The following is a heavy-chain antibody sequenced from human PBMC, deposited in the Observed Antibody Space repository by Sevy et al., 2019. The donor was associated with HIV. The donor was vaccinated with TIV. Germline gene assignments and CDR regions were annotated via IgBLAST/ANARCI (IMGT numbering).Heavy chain of an antibody. CDR3: AVGNAALPGYYYGMDV. Sequence: GGSLRLSCAASGFTFSSYGMHWVRQPPTKGLEWMAVIWYDGSNKNYADSVKGRFTISRDNSKNMLDLQMNSLRPEDTAVYYCAVGNAALPGYYYGMDVWGQGTTVTVSS. CDR2: IWYDGSNK. D-gene: IGHD6-6*01. V-gene: IGHV3-33*08. J-gene: IGHJ6*02. CDR1: GFTFSSYG.